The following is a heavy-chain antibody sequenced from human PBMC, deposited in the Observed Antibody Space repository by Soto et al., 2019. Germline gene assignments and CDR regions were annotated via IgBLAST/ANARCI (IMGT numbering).Heavy chain of an antibody. V-gene: IGHV4-61*08. D-gene: IGHD1-26*01. Sequence: QVQLQESGPGLVKPSETLSLTCTVSGGSVSSGGHYWSWIRQPPGKGLEWIGYIYYTGSTNYNPSLKSRVTISLDTSKNQFSLKPSSVTAADTAVYYCARGIVSDYWGQGTLVTVSS. CDR1: GGSVSSGGHY. CDR3: ARGIVSDY. J-gene: IGHJ4*02. CDR2: IYYTGST.